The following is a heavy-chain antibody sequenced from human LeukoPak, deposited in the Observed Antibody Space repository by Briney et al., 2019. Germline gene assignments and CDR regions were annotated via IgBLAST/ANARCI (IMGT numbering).Heavy chain of an antibody. CDR2: INPNSGGT. CDR3: ARDEMMAAAGTGDFQH. D-gene: IGHD6-13*01. Sequence: ASEKVSCKASGYTFTGYYMHWVRQAPGQGLEWMGWINPNSGGTNYVQKFQGRVTMTRDTSISTAYMELSRLRSDDTAVYYCARDEMMAAAGTGDFQHWGQGTLVTVSS. V-gene: IGHV1-2*02. J-gene: IGHJ1*01. CDR1: GYTFTGYY.